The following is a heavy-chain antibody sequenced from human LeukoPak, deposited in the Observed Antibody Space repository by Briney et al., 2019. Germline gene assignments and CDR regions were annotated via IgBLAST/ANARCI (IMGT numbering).Heavy chain of an antibody. Sequence: ASVKVSCKASGYTFTGYYVHWVRQAPGQGLEWMGWINPNSGGTNYAQKFQGRVTMTRDTSISTAYMELSRLRSDDTAVYYCARDKMGYYDGFDYWGQGTLVTVSS. CDR3: ARDKMGYYDGFDY. CDR2: INPNSGGT. D-gene: IGHD3-22*01. J-gene: IGHJ4*02. CDR1: GYTFTGYY. V-gene: IGHV1-2*02.